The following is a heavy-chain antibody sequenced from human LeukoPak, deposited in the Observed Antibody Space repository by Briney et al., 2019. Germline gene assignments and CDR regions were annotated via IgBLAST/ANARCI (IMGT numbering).Heavy chain of an antibody. CDR1: GGTFSSYA. CDR2: IIPIFGTA. CDR3: ARVLDGLGDY. J-gene: IGHJ4*02. V-gene: IGHV1-69*05. Sequence: SVKVSCKASGGTFSSYAISWVRQAPGQGLGWMGGIIPIFGTANYAQKFQGRVTMTTDTSTSTAYMELRSLRSDDTAVYYCARVLDGLGDYWGQGTLVTVSS. D-gene: IGHD3-10*01.